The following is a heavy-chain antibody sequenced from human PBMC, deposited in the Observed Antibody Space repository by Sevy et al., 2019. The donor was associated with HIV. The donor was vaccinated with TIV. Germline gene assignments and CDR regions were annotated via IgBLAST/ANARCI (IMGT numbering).Heavy chain of an antibody. CDR3: VKRGGQYDLGMDV. Sequence: GGSLRLSCVASGFTFSSFEMNWVRQAPGKGLEWASSISTSGSNRDYADSLKGRVTISRDNAKKSLYLQMNSLRAEDTAIYFCVKRGGQYDLGMDVWGQGTTVTVSS. D-gene: IGHD1-1*01. CDR2: ISTSGSNR. V-gene: IGHV3-48*03. J-gene: IGHJ6*02. CDR1: GFTFSSFE.